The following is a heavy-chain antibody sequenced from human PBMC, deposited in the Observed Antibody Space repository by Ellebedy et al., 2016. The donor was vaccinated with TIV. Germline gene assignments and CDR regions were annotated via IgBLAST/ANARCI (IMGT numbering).Heavy chain of an antibody. CDR2: IYYSGTT. CDR1: GGSISSSSYY. V-gene: IGHV4-39*07. Sequence: SETLSLTCTVSGGSISSSSYYWSWIRQPPGKGLEWIGYIYYSGTTYYSPSLKSRVTISLDTSKNQFSLKLSSVTAADTAVYYCARDRGYRYGPFDYWGQGTLVTVSS. D-gene: IGHD5-18*01. J-gene: IGHJ4*02. CDR3: ARDRGYRYGPFDY.